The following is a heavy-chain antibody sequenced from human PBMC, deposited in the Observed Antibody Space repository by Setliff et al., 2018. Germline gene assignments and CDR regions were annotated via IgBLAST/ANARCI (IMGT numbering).Heavy chain of an antibody. J-gene: IGHJ6*03. CDR3: VRTGYRYGFGLGYYYYYMDV. D-gene: IGHD5-18*01. CDR1: GFSLSTSEMC. V-gene: IGHV2-70*11. CDR2: IDWDDDK. Sequence: SGPTLVNPTQTLTLTCTFSGFSLSTSEMCVSWIRQPPGKALEWLARIDWDDDKYYSTSLKTRLTISKDTSKNQVVLTMTDMDPVDTATYYCVRTGYRYGFGLGYYYYYMDVWGKGTTVTAP.